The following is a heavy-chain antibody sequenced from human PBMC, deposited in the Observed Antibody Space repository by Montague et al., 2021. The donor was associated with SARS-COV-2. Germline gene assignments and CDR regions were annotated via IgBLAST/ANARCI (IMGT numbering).Heavy chain of an antibody. D-gene: IGHD2-8*01. Sequence: SETLSLTSALYGGSFSDYYWSWIRQPPGKGLEWIGEMHQSGATNYNPSLKSRATISVDTPNSQLSLRLSSVTAADTAVYYCAGRQGALYHLDIWGQGTLVTVSS. CDR2: MHQSGAT. J-gene: IGHJ4*02. V-gene: IGHV4-34*01. CDR1: GGSFSDYY. CDR3: AGRQGALYHLDI.